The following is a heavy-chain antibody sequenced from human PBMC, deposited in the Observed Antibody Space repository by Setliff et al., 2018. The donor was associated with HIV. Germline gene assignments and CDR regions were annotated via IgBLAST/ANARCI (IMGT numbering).Heavy chain of an antibody. CDR3: ARDLVGKNYVDY. D-gene: IGHD3-16*01. V-gene: IGHV4-59*01. CDR2: IYYSGST. J-gene: IGHJ4*02. CDR1: DGSISSYY. Sequence: PSETLSLTCTVSDGSISSYYWSWIRQPPGKGLEWIGYIYYSGSTNYNPSLKSRVTISVDTSKNQFSLKLSSVTAADTAVYYCARDLVGKNYVDYWGQGTLVTVSS.